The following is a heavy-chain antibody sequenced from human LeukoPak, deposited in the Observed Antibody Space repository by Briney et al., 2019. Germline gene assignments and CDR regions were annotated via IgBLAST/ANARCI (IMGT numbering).Heavy chain of an antibody. V-gene: IGHV3-33*08. Sequence: GGSLRLSCAASGFTFSSYAMSWVRQAPGKGLEWVAVIWYDGSNKYYADSVKGRFTISRDNSKNTLYLQMNSLRAEDTAVYYCARGGYSYGLEDYWGQGTLVTVSS. CDR3: ARGGYSYGLEDY. CDR2: IWYDGSNK. J-gene: IGHJ4*02. D-gene: IGHD5-18*01. CDR1: GFTFSSYA.